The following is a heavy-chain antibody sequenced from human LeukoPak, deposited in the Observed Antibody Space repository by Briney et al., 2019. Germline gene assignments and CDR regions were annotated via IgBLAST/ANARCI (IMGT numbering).Heavy chain of an antibody. CDR2: INHSGYT. CDR1: SGSFSGYH. Sequence: PSETLSLTCVVYSGSFSGYHWSWIRQPPGKGLEWIGEINHSGYTNYNPSVQSRVTISVDTSKTQLSLKLTSVTAADTAVYYCAREHIVVVVAAYFDYWGQGTLVTVSS. CDR3: AREHIVVVVAAYFDY. D-gene: IGHD2-15*01. V-gene: IGHV4-34*01. J-gene: IGHJ4*02.